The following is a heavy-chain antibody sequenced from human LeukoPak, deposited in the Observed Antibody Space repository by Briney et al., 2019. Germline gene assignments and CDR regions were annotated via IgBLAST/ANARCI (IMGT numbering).Heavy chain of an antibody. V-gene: IGHV3-11*01. CDR3: ARRGYSYGYGTYYYYMDV. Sequence: SGGSLRLSCAASGFTFSDYYMSWIRQAPGKGLEWVSYISSSGSTIYYADSVKGRFTISRDNAKNSLYLQMNSLRAEDTAVYYCARRGYSYGYGTYYYYMDVWGKGTTVTVSS. CDR2: ISSSGSTI. J-gene: IGHJ6*03. D-gene: IGHD5-18*01. CDR1: GFTFSDYY.